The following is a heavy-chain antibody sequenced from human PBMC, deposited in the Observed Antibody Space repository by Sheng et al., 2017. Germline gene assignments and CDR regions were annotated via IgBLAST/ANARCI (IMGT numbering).Heavy chain of an antibody. D-gene: IGHD3-22*01. J-gene: IGHJ3*02. CDR2: ISSSSSYI. CDR3: ARSGGNYYDSSGYYDAFDI. V-gene: IGHV3-21*01. CDR1: GFTFSSYS. Sequence: EVQLVESGGGLVKPGGSLRLSCAASGFTFSSYSMNWVRQAPGKGLEWVSSISSSSSYIYYADSVKGRFTISRDNAKNSLYLQMNSLRAEDTAVYYCARSGGNYYDSSGYYDAFDIWGQGTMVTVSS.